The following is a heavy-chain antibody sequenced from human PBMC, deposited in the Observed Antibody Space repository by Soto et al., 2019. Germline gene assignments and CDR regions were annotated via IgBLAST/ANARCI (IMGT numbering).Heavy chain of an antibody. CDR1: GFTFSSYG. J-gene: IGHJ4*02. Sequence: GGSLRLSCAASGFTFSSYGMHWVRQAPGKGLEWVAVIWYDGSNKYYADSVKGRFTISRDNSKNTLYLQMNSLRAEDTAVYYCATLIAAAGPFDVWGQGTLVTVSS. CDR2: IWYDGSNK. CDR3: ATLIAAAGPFDV. D-gene: IGHD6-13*01. V-gene: IGHV3-33*01.